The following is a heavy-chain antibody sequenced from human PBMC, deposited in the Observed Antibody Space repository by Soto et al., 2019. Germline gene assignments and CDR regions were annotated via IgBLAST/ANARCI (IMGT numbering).Heavy chain of an antibody. CDR3: ARRLTVTTSAFDY. CDR1: GDSVSSNSAA. CDR2: TYYRSKWYN. V-gene: IGHV6-1*01. J-gene: IGHJ4*02. Sequence: KQSQTLSLTCAISGDSVSSNSAAWNWVRQSPSKGLEWLGRTYYRSKWYNEYAVSVKSRMTIYADTSKNQFSLQLNSVTPEDTAMYYCARRLTVTTSAFDYWGQGTLVTVSS. D-gene: IGHD4-17*01.